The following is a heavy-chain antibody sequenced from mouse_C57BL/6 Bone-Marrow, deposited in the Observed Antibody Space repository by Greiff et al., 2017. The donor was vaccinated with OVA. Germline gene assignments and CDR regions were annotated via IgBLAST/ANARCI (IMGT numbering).Heavy chain of an antibody. J-gene: IGHJ3*01. D-gene: IGHD1-1*01. CDR3: TRGEDYGVAY. CDR1: GFTFSSYA. CDR2: ISSGGDYI. Sequence: EVKLVESGEGLVKPGGSLKLSCAASGFTFSSYAMSWVRQTPEKRLEWVAYISSGGDYIYYADTVKGRFTISRDNARNTLYLQMSSLKSEDTAMYYCTRGEDYGVAYWGQGTLVTVSA. V-gene: IGHV5-9-1*02.